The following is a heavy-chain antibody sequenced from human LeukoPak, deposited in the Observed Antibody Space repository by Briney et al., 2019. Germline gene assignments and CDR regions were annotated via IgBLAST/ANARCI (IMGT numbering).Heavy chain of an antibody. CDR2: IKQDGSEK. Sequence: GGSLRLSWAASGFTFSSYYMAWVRQPPGKGLEWVANIKQDGSEKYYVGSVKGRFTISRDNAKNSLYLQLNSLRVEDTAVYFCAGGFGFLIESWGQGTLVTVSS. D-gene: IGHD3-16*01. CDR1: GFTFSSYY. CDR3: AGGFGFLIES. V-gene: IGHV3-7*04. J-gene: IGHJ4*02.